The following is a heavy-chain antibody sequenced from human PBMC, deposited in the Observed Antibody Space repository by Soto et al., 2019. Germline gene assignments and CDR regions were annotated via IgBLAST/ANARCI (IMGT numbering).Heavy chain of an antibody. Sequence: SRPTLVNPAQTLTLTCTFSGFSLSTSGVGVGWIRQPPGKALEWLALIYWDDDKRYSPSLKSRLTITKDTSKNQVVLTMTNMDPVDTATYNCAHTVIVVVVPAAMPAGLSHDAFDIWGQGTMVTVSS. D-gene: IGHD2-2*01. V-gene: IGHV2-5*02. CDR3: AHTVIVVVVPAAMPAGLSHDAFDI. CDR2: IYWDDDK. J-gene: IGHJ3*02. CDR1: GFSLSTSGVG.